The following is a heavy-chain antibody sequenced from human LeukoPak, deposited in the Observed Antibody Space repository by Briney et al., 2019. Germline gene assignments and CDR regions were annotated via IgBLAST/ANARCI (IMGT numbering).Heavy chain of an antibody. D-gene: IGHD3-10*01. CDR2: ISSSGSTI. J-gene: IGHJ4*02. V-gene: IGHV3-48*03. Sequence: GGSLRLSCAASGFPFNNFAMNWVRQAPGKGLEWVSYISSSGSTIYYADSVKGRFTISRDNAKNSLYLQMNSLRAEDTAVYYCARDWGSGSSYWGQGTLVTVSS. CDR1: GFPFNNFA. CDR3: ARDWGSGSSY.